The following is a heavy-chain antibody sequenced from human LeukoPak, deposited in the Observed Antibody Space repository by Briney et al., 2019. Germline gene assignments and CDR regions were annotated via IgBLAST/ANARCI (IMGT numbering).Heavy chain of an antibody. CDR1: GFAFSSYA. J-gene: IGHJ4*02. V-gene: IGHV3-23*01. CDR2: ISGSGGST. Sequence: KTGGSLRLSCAASGFAFSSYAMSWVRQAPGKGLEWVSAISGSGGSTYYADSLKGRFTISRDNSKNTLYLQMNSLKDEDTAVYYCAKGTHSYGTINFDYWGQGTLVTVSS. D-gene: IGHD5-18*01. CDR3: AKGTHSYGTINFDY.